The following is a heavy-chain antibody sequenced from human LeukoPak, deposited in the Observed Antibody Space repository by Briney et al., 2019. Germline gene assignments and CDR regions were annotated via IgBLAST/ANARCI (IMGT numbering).Heavy chain of an antibody. V-gene: IGHV3-23*01. CDR2: ISGSGGST. D-gene: IGHD2-2*01. J-gene: IGHJ4*02. CDR3: AKDIEVWGYFDY. CDR1: GFTFSSYA. Sequence: GRSLRLSCAASGFTFSSYAMSWVRQAPGKGLEWVSAISGSGGSTYYADSVKGRFTISRDNSKNTLYLQMNSLRAEDTAVYYCAKDIEVWGYFDYWGQGTLVTVSS.